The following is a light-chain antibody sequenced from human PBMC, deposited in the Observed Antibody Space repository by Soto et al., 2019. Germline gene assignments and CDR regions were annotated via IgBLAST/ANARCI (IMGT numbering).Light chain of an antibody. V-gene: IGKV3-20*01. Sequence: EIVLTQSPGTPSLSPGERATLSCRASQSVSSSYLAWYQQKPGQAPRLLIYGASSRATSIPDRFSGSGSGTDFTLTISRLEPEDFAVYYCQQYGSSPWITFGQGTRLEIK. CDR1: QSVSSSY. CDR3: QQYGSSPWIT. CDR2: GAS. J-gene: IGKJ5*01.